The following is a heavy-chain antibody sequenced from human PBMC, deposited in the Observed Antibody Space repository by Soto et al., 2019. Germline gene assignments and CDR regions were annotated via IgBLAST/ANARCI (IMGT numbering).Heavy chain of an antibody. CDR2: ISGSGGST. Sequence: EGSLRLSCAASGFTLSSYTMSWVRQAPGKGLEWVSAISGSGGSTYYADSVKGRFTISRDNSKNTLYLQMNSLRAEDTAVYYCAKPYSYGYYFDYWGQGTLVTVSS. D-gene: IGHD5-18*01. CDR3: AKPYSYGYYFDY. V-gene: IGHV3-23*01. CDR1: GFTLSSYT. J-gene: IGHJ4*02.